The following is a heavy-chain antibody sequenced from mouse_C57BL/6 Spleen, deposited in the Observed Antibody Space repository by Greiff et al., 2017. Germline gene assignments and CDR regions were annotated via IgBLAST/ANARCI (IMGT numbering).Heavy chain of an antibody. CDR3: ARGRGFTTVVGGVFAY. CDR2: IYPGNGDT. J-gene: IGHJ3*01. V-gene: IGHV1-12*01. D-gene: IGHD1-1*01. CDR1: GYTFTSYN. Sequence: LQQSGAELVRPGASVKMSCKASGYTFTSYNMHWVKQTPRQGLEWIGAIYPGNGDTSYNQKFKGKAKLTLDKTSSTAYMQLSSLTSEDSAVYFCARGRGFTTVVGGVFAYWGQGTLVTVSA.